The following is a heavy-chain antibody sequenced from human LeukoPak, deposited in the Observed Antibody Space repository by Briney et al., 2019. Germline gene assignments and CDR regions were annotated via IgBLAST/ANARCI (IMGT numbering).Heavy chain of an antibody. D-gene: IGHD1-26*01. J-gene: IGHJ6*02. CDR3: ARAPVGGSYYYYGMDV. CDR1: GFTFSSYA. CDR2: ISYDGSNK. Sequence: GGSLRLSCAASGFTFSSYAMHWVRQAPGKGLEWVAVISYDGSNKYYADSVKGRFTISRDNSKNTLYLQMNSLRAEDTAVYYCARAPVGGSYYYYGMDVWGQGTTVTVSS. V-gene: IGHV3-30-3*01.